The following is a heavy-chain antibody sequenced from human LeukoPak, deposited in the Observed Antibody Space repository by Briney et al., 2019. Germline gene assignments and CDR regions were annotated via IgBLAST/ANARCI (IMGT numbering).Heavy chain of an antibody. V-gene: IGHV3-30-3*01. CDR1: GFTFSSNA. CDR2: ISYDGSNK. J-gene: IGHJ4*02. CDR3: ARDRLAVAELDY. Sequence: GRSLRPSCAASGFTFSSNAMHWVRQAPGKGLEWVAVISYDGSNKYYPASVKGRFTISRDNSKNTLYLQMNSLRAEDTAVYYCARDRLAVAELDYWGQGTLVTVSS. D-gene: IGHD6-19*01.